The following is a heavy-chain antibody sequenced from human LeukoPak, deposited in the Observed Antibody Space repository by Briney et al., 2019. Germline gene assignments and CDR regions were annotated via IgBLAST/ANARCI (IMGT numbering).Heavy chain of an antibody. Sequence: PSETLSLTCTVSGGSISSSSYYWGWIRQPPGKGLEWIGSIYYSGSTYYNPSLKSRVTISVDTSKNQFSLKLSSVTAADTAVYYCARLGYYYGSGSYYLSNWFDPWGQGTLVTVSS. CDR3: ARLGYYYGSGSYYLSNWFDP. V-gene: IGHV4-39*01. CDR1: GGSISSSSYY. D-gene: IGHD3-10*01. J-gene: IGHJ5*02. CDR2: IYYSGST.